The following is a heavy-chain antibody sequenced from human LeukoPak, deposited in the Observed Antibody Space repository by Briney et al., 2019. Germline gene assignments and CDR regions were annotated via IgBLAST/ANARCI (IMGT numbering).Heavy chain of an antibody. Sequence: PGGSLILSCAASGFTLRRYWMSWVRQAPGKGLEWVANIQQDGGEKYYVDSVKGRFTITRDNAKNSLNLQMNSLRAEDTAVYYCVRDPHYDSSGYYHSFDSWGQGTPVTVSS. J-gene: IGHJ4*02. CDR1: GFTLRRYW. CDR2: IQQDGGEK. V-gene: IGHV3-7*01. D-gene: IGHD3-22*01. CDR3: VRDPHYDSSGYYHSFDS.